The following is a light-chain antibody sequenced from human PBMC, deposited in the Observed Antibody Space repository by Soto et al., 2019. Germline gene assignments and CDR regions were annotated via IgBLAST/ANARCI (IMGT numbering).Light chain of an antibody. CDR1: QTIFSW. CDR2: KAS. J-gene: IGKJ2*03. Sequence: IQMTQSPSTLSASVGDRVSITCRASQTIFSWLAWYQQKPGKAPKLVIYKASSLESWVPSRYSGSGSGTEFTLTISGLQPDDFATYYCQQYNRYPYSFGQGTKLEIK. CDR3: QQYNRYPYS. V-gene: IGKV1-5*03.